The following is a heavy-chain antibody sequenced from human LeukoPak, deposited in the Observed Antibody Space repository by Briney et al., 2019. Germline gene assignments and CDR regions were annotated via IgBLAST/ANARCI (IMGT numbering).Heavy chain of an antibody. Sequence: GASVKVSCKASGYTFTSYAMHWVRQAPGQRLEWMGWINAGNGNTKYSQKFQGRVTITRDTSASTAYMELSSLRSEDTAVYYSARDAPENWFDPWGQGTLVTVSS. V-gene: IGHV1-3*01. CDR1: GYTFTSYA. J-gene: IGHJ5*02. CDR2: INAGNGNT. CDR3: ARDAPENWFDP.